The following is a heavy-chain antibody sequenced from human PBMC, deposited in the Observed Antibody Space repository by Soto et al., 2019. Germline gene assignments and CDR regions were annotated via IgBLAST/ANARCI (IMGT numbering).Heavy chain of an antibody. CDR1: GFSLSTSEVG. D-gene: IGHD4-17*01. CDR3: AHRRGYGDYLTLFDY. Sequence: QITLKQSGPTLVKPTQTLTLTCSFSGFSLSTSEVGVGWIRQPPGKALEWLALIFWDDSKRFNRSLRSRLTITKDSSKNQVVLTMTNMDPVDTAAYYCAHRRGYGDYLTLFDYWGQGTLVTVSS. J-gene: IGHJ4*02. V-gene: IGHV2-5*02. CDR2: IFWDDSK.